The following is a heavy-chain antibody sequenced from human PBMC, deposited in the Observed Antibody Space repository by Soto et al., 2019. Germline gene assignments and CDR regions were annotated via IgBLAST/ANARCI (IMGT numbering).Heavy chain of an antibody. D-gene: IGHD6-19*01. J-gene: IGHJ4*02. CDR3: ARASVSGRRFDY. V-gene: IGHV1-46*03. CDR1: GYTFTGYY. Sequence: GASVKVSCKASGYTFTGYYMHWVRQAPGQGLEWMGVINPSGGNTNYAQKLQGRVTMTRDTSTTTVYVELNSLTSEDTAVYYCARASVSGRRFDYWGQGTLVTVSS. CDR2: INPSGGNT.